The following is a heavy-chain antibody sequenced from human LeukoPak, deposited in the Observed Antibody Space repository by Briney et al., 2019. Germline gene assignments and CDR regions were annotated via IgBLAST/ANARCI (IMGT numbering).Heavy chain of an antibody. J-gene: IGHJ4*02. CDR2: IWYDGSEK. CDR1: GFTFSSFG. Sequence: GGSLRLSCAASGFTFSSFGMHWVRQAPGKGLEWVAVIWYDGSEKFYTDSVKGRFTISRDNSKNTLYLQMNSLRAEDTAVYYCARDPGCSGGSCYHYYFDYWGQGTLVTVSS. V-gene: IGHV3-33*01. CDR3: ARDPGCSGGSCYHYYFDY. D-gene: IGHD2-15*01.